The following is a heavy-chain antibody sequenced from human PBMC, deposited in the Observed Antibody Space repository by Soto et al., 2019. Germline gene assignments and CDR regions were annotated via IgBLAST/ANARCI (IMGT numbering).Heavy chain of an antibody. J-gene: IGHJ4*02. D-gene: IGHD6-19*01. Sequence: QLQLQESGSGLVKPSQTLSLTCAVSGGSISSGGYSWSWIRQPPGKGLEWIGYIYHSGSTYYNPSLNSRVTISVDRSKNKYSLKLSTVTAAATDVYYCSREEVAGTSNWGQGSLVTVSS. V-gene: IGHV4-30-2*01. CDR3: SREEVAGTSN. CDR2: IYHSGST. CDR1: GGSISSGGYS.